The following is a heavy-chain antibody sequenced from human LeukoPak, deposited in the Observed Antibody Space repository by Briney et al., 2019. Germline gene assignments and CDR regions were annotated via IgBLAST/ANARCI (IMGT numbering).Heavy chain of an antibody. CDR2: ISYDGSNK. CDR3: AKDEQWLVHVGAFDI. Sequence: PGGSLRLSCAASGFTFSSYGMHWVRQAPGKGLEWVAVISYDGSNKYYADSVKGRFTISRDNSKNTLYLQMNSLRAEDTAVYYCAKDEQWLVHVGAFDIWGQGTMVTVSS. J-gene: IGHJ3*02. D-gene: IGHD6-19*01. CDR1: GFTFSSYG. V-gene: IGHV3-30*18.